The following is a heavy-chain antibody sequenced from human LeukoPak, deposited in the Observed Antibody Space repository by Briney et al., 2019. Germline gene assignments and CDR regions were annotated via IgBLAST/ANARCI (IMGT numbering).Heavy chain of an antibody. V-gene: IGHV3-33*01. Sequence: RRSLRLSCAASGFTFSSYGMHWVRQAPGKGLEWVAVIWYDGSNEYYADSVKGRFTISRDNSKNTLYLEMNSLRGEDTAVYYCARDRYCSSTSCYRNWFDPWGQGTLVTVSS. J-gene: IGHJ5*02. CDR3: ARDRYCSSTSCYRNWFDP. CDR1: GFTFSSYG. D-gene: IGHD2-2*01. CDR2: IWYDGSNE.